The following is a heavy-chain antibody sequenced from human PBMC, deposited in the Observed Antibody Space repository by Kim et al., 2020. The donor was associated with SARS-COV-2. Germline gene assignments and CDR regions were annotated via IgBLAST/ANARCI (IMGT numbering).Heavy chain of an antibody. V-gene: IGHV3-23*01. Sequence: GGSLRLSCAASGFTFSSYAMSWVRQAPGKGLEWVSAISGSGGSTYYADSVKGRFTISRDNSKNTLYLQMNSLRAEDTAVYYCAKDKPYYYGSGSYYCEFDYWGQGTLVTVSS. D-gene: IGHD3-10*01. CDR3: AKDKPYYYGSGSYYCEFDY. J-gene: IGHJ4*02. CDR2: ISGSGGST. CDR1: GFTFSSYA.